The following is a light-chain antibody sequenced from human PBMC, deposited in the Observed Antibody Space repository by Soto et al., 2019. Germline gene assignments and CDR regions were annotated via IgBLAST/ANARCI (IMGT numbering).Light chain of an antibody. CDR1: QTISSN. CDR2: GAS. CDR3: QQYHNWPPQYT. V-gene: IGKV3-15*01. Sequence: EIVMTQSPATLSVSPGDSATLSCRASQTISSNLAWYQQRPGQAPRLLIHGASTRATGVPARFSGSGSGTEITLTISSLQSEDFAVYYCQQYHNWPPQYTFGQGTKLQIK. J-gene: IGKJ2*01.